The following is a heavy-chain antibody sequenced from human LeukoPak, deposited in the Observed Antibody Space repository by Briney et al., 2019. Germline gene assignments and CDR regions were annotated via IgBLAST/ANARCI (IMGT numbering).Heavy chain of an antibody. CDR2: IIPIFGIA. D-gene: IGHD3-22*01. CDR1: GGTFSSYA. J-gene: IGHJ4*02. V-gene: IGHV1-69*04. Sequence: ASVKVSCKASGGTFSSYAISWVRQAPGQGLEWMGRIIPIFGIANYAQKFQGRVTITADKSTSTAYMELSSLRSEDTAVYYCARDSYDSSGYYPAESDYRGQGTLVTVSS. CDR3: ARDSYDSSGYYPAESDY.